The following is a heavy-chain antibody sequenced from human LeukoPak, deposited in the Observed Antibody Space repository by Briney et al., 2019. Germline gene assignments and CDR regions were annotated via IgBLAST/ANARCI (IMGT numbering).Heavy chain of an antibody. CDR3: ARVENCGGDCYTNWFDP. CDR1: GYSITSSSW. CDR2: IYHSGTT. D-gene: IGHD2-21*02. J-gene: IGHJ5*02. Sequence: PSDTLSLTCAVSGYSITSSSWWGWIRQPPGKGLEWIGYIYHSGTTYYNPSLQSRVTMSVDTSKNQFSLKLSSVTAVDTAVYYCARVENCGGDCYTNWFDPWGQGTLVTVSS. V-gene: IGHV4-28*03.